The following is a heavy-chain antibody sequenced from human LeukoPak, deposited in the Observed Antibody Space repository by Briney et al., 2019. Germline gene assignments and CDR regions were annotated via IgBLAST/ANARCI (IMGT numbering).Heavy chain of an antibody. V-gene: IGHV3-23*01. D-gene: IGHD6-13*01. CDR2: ISGSGGST. CDR3: AKVPRIAAASNFFDY. Sequence: PGGSLRLSCAASGFTFSSYAMSWVRKAPGKGLEWVSAISGSGGSTYYADSVKGRFTVSRDNSKNTLYLQMNSLRAEDTAVYYCAKVPRIAAASNFFDYWGQGTLVTVSS. CDR1: GFTFSSYA. J-gene: IGHJ4*02.